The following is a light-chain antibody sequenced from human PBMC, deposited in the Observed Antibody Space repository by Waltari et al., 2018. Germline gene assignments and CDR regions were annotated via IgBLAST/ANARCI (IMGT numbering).Light chain of an antibody. J-gene: IGKJ1*01. V-gene: IGKV3-20*01. CDR3: QHYVNLPVT. Sequence: EIVLTQSHGTLSLSPGERATLSCRASQSVSRSLAGYQQNPGQAPRLLIYAASTRATGVPDRFSGSGSGTDFSLTISRLDPEDFAVYYCQHYVNLPVTFGQGTKVEI. CDR2: AAS. CDR1: QSVSRS.